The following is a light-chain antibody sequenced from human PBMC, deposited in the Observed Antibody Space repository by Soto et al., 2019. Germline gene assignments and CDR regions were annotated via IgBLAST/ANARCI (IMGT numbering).Light chain of an antibody. CDR3: QQYGSSPLT. V-gene: IGKV3-20*01. Sequence: EIVLTQSPGTLSLSPGERATLSCRASQSVSTSSLAWYQQQPGQPPRLLIYGASSRATGIPDRFSGGGSGTDFTLTINRLEPEDFAVYYCQQYGSSPLTFGGGTKVDIK. CDR2: GAS. J-gene: IGKJ4*01. CDR1: QSVSTSS.